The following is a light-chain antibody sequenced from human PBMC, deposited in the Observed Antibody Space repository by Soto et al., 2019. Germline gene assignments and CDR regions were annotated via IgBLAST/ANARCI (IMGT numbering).Light chain of an antibody. Sequence: VVLTQSPATLSLSPGERATLSFMASGTVNVDLAWYQQKPGQAPRLLMYDASNRATGIPARFSGSGSGTDFTLTISSLEPEDSAIYYCQQRYNWPPLTFGQGTRLEI. CDR3: QQRYNWPPLT. CDR2: DAS. CDR1: GTVNVD. J-gene: IGKJ5*01. V-gene: IGKV3-11*01.